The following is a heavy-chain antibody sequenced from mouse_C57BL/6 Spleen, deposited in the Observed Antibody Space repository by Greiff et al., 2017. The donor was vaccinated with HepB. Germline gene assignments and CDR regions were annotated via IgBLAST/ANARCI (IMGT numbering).Heavy chain of an antibody. Sequence: QVHVKQPGAELVKPGASVKLSCKASGYTFTSYWMHWVKQRPGRGLEWIGRIDPNSGGTKYNEKFKSKATLTVDKPSSTAYMQLSSLTSEDPAVYCCAREATAVAGGFAYWGQGTLVTVSA. CDR1: GYTFTSYW. J-gene: IGHJ3*01. CDR2: IDPNSGGT. D-gene: IGHD1-1*01. V-gene: IGHV1-72*01. CDR3: AREATAVAGGFAY.